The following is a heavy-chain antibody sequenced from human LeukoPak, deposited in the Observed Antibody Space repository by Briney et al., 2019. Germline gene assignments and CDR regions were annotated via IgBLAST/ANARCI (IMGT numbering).Heavy chain of an antibody. V-gene: IGHV3-48*04. CDR2: ISSSGSTI. CDR1: GFTLSSYW. J-gene: IGHJ3*02. Sequence: SGGSLRLSCEASGFTLSSYWMKWVRQAPGKGLEWVSYISSSGSTIYYADSVKGRFTISRDNAKNSLYLQMNSLRAEDTAVYYCARESDAFDIWGQGTMVTVSS. CDR3: ARESDAFDI.